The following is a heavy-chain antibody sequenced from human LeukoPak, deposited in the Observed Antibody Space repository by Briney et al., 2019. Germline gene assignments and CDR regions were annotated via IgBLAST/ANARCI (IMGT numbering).Heavy chain of an antibody. CDR2: INHSGRT. CDR3: ASRFWSGPYY. D-gene: IGHD3-3*01. V-gene: IGHV4-34*01. CDR1: GGSFSGYY. J-gene: IGHJ4*02. Sequence: SETLSLTCAVYGGSFSGYYWSWIRQPPGKGLEWNGDINHSGRTHYNPSLQSRVTISEDTSKNQCSLKLSSVTSANTAGYYCASRFWSGPYYWGQGTLVTVSS.